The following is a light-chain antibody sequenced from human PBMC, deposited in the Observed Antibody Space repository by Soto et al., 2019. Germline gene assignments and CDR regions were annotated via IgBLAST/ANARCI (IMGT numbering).Light chain of an antibody. CDR2: DVT. CDR3: CSYAGSYTLVV. Sequence: QSVLTQPRSVSGYPGQSVTISCTGTSSDVGSYNYVSWYQQHPGKAPKLMIYDVTKRPSGVPDRFSGSKSGNTASLTISGLQAEDEADYYCCSYAGSYTLVVFGGGTKVTVL. J-gene: IGLJ2*01. V-gene: IGLV2-11*01. CDR1: SSDVGSYNY.